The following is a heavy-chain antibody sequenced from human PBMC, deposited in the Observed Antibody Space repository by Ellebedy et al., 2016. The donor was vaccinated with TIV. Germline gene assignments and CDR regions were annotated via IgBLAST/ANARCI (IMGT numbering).Heavy chain of an antibody. CDR2: IRQEGDEI. CDR1: GFNFRSYW. Sequence: GESLKISCAASGFNFRSYWMTWVHQAPGKGLEWVAKIRQEGDEIYYVESVKGRFTISRDNAKNSPFLQMNSLRVEDTAVYYCARRASYGDYAVQVNPWFDPWGQGTLVTVSS. D-gene: IGHD4-17*01. CDR3: ARRASYGDYAVQVNPWFDP. J-gene: IGHJ5*02. V-gene: IGHV3-7*01.